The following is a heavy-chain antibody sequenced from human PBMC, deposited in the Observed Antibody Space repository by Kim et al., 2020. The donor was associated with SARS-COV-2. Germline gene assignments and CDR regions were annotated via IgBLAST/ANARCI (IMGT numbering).Heavy chain of an antibody. CDR1: GFTFSSYW. J-gene: IGHJ6*02. D-gene: IGHD3-10*01. CDR3: ARVLRGVIIIDYYYGMDV. V-gene: IGHV3-7*01. Sequence: GGSLRLSCAASGFTFSSYWMSWVRQAPGKGLEWVANIKQDGSEKYYVDSVKGRFTISRDNAKNSLYLQMNSLRAEDTAVYYCARVLRGVIIIDYYYGMDVWGQGTTVTVSS. CDR2: IKQDGSEK.